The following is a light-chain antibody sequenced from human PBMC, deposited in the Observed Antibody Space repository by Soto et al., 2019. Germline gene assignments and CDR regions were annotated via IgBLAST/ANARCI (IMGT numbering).Light chain of an antibody. V-gene: IGKV3-11*01. CDR2: DAT. Sequence: EIVLTQSPATLSLSPGERATLSCRASQSVGKYLGWYQQKAGQAPRLLIYDATKRVIGIPARFSGSGSETDFTLTISSLEAEDFAVYYCQQYNNWPWTFGQGTKV. CDR1: QSVGKY. CDR3: QQYNNWPWT. J-gene: IGKJ1*01.